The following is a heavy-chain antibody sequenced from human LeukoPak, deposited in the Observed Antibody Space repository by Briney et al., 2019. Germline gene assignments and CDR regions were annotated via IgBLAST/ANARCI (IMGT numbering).Heavy chain of an antibody. D-gene: IGHD3-10*02. CDR1: GFNLDRYT. Sequence: GGALRLSCATSGFNLDRYTIQWVRQAPGKVLGWVALAGWAGGTTFYSDSVRGRFTISRDSGRKSVYLQMNSLTTDDTAFYFCAKELDTMFFDYWGQGALVTVSS. CDR2: AGWAGGTT. CDR3: AKELDTMFFDY. V-gene: IGHV3-43*01. J-gene: IGHJ4*02.